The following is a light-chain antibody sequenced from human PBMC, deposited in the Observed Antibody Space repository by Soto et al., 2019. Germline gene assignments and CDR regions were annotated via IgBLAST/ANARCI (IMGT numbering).Light chain of an antibody. J-gene: IGLJ2*01. CDR1: SSNIGAGYD. CDR3: QSHDSSLSGSRV. V-gene: IGLV1-40*01. CDR2: GNN. Sequence: QAVVTQPPSVSGAPGQRVTISCTGSSSNIGAGYDVHWYQQLPGTAPKLLIFGNNNRPSGVPDRFSGSKSGTSASLAITGLQAEDEADYYCQSHDSSLSGSRVFGGGTKLTVL.